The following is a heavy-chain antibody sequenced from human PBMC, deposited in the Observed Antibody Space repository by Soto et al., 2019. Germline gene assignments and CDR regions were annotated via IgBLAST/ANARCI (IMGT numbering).Heavy chain of an antibody. J-gene: IGHJ6*02. CDR1: GGSISSSNW. D-gene: IGHD3-3*01. CDR3: ARAAESYYDFWSGYYKLDGMDV. Sequence: QVQLQESGPGLVKPSGTLSLTCAVSGGSISSSNWWSWVRQPPGKGLEWIGEIYHSGSTNYNPSLKSRVTISVDKSKNQFSLKLSSVTAADTAVYYCARAAESYYDFWSGYYKLDGMDVWGQGTTVTVSS. V-gene: IGHV4-4*02. CDR2: IYHSGST.